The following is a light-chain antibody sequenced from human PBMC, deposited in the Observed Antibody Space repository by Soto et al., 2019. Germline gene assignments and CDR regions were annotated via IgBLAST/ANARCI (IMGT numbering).Light chain of an antibody. CDR2: AAS. V-gene: IGKV1-6*01. CDR3: LQDYDYPRT. CDR1: QGIRND. J-gene: IGKJ1*01. Sequence: AIQMTQSPSSLSASVGDRVTITCRASQGIRNDLGWYQQKPGKAPKLLIYAASSLQSGGPSRFFSSGSGTDFTLTISSLQPEDFATDYCLQDYDYPRTFGQGTKVDIK.